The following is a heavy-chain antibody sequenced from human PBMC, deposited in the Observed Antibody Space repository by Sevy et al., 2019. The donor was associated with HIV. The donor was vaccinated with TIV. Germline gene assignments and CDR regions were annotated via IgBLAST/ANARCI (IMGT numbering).Heavy chain of an antibody. D-gene: IGHD6-13*01. CDR2: ISNDGSDK. V-gene: IGHV3-30*18. CDR3: ANSRGRFEGSSWLYYYYLMDV. Sequence: GGSLRLSCAASGFTFSKIGMHWVHQAPGKGLEWVAVISNDGSDKQYAYAVKGRFTISRDNSKDTLFLQMNSLRLEDSAVYYCANSRGRFEGSSWLYYYYLMDVWGQGTTVTVSS. J-gene: IGHJ6*02. CDR1: GFTFSKIG.